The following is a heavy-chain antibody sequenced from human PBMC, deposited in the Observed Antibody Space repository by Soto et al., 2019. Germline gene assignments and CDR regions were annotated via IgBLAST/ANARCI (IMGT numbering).Heavy chain of an antibody. D-gene: IGHD4-17*01. CDR1: GFTFRSQW. J-gene: IGHJ4*02. CDR3: ATVFDV. V-gene: IGHV3-74*01. CDR2: IDTDGGGT. Sequence: EVQLVESGGGLVQPGGSLRVSCAASGFTFRSQWIHWVRQAPGKGLEWVSRIDTDGGGTSYADSVKGRFTISKDNAENTVYLQMNGLRVQETAVYYCATVFDVWGQGTLVTVSP.